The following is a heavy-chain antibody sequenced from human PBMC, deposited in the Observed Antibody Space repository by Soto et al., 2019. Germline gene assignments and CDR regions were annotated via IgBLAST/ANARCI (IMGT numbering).Heavy chain of an antibody. CDR1: GGSISSGGYY. Sequence: QVQFQESAPGLMKPSQTLSLTCTVSGGSISSGGYYWSWIRQHPGKCLEWIGYIYYSGSTYYNPSLKSRVTILVATSGNRFSRKLSSVTAADLAVYYCAGAVLGTVTSYPDYWGQGTLIIVSS. CDR3: AGAVLGTVTSYPDY. D-gene: IGHD4-17*01. J-gene: IGHJ4*02. CDR2: IYYSGST. V-gene: IGHV4-31*03.